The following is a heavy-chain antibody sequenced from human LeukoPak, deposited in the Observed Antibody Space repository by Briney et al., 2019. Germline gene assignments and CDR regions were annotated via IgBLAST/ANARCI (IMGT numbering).Heavy chain of an antibody. V-gene: IGHV4-39*01. CDR3: ARRPVLRFLGSDAFDI. D-gene: IGHD3-3*01. Sequence: SETLSLTRTVSGGSISSSSYYWGWIRPPPGKGLEWIGSIYYSGSTYYNPSLKSRVTISVDTSKNQFSLKLSSVTAADTAVYYCARRPVLRFLGSDAFDIWGQGTMVTVSS. CDR1: GGSISSSSYY. J-gene: IGHJ3*02. CDR2: IYYSGST.